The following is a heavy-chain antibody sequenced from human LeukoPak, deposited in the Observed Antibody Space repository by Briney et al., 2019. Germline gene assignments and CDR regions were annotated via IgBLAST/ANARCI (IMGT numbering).Heavy chain of an antibody. D-gene: IGHD5-12*01. CDR1: GGSISSYY. CDR2: IYTSGST. Sequence: SETLSLTCTVSGGSISSYYWSWIRQPAGKGLEWIGRIYTSGSTNYNPSLKSRVTMSVDTSKNQFSLKLSSVTAADTAVYYCARQDVDIVATIRRRCAFDIWGQGTMVTVSS. J-gene: IGHJ3*02. V-gene: IGHV4-4*07. CDR3: ARQDVDIVATIRRRCAFDI.